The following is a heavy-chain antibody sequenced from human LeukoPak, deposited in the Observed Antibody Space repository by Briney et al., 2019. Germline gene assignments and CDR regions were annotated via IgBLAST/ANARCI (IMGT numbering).Heavy chain of an antibody. Sequence: SETLSLTCAVYGGSFSGYYWSWIRQPPGKGLEWIGEINHSGSTNYNPSLKSRVTISVDTSKNQFSLKLSSVTAADTAVYYCARLSYSSGNDYWGQGTLVTVSS. J-gene: IGHJ4*02. V-gene: IGHV4-34*01. CDR3: ARLSYSSGNDY. CDR2: INHSGST. D-gene: IGHD6-19*01. CDR1: GGSFSGYY.